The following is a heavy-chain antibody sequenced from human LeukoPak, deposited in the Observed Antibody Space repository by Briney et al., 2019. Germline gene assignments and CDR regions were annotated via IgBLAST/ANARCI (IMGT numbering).Heavy chain of an antibody. CDR1: GGSFSGYY. J-gene: IGHJ4*02. V-gene: IGHV4-34*01. Sequence: PSETLSLTCAVYGGSFSGYYWSWIRQPPGKGLEWIGEINHSGSTNYNPSLKRRVTISVDTSKNQFSLKLSSVTAADTAVYYCARQPRPPTYFDYWGQGTLVTVSS. D-gene: IGHD4-17*01. CDR2: INHSGST. CDR3: ARQPRPPTYFDY.